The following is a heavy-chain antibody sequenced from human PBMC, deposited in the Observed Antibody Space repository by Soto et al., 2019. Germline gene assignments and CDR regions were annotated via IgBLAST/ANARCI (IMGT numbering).Heavy chain of an antibody. CDR3: TRQSIVGATDAPGFDY. J-gene: IGHJ4*02. CDR1: GFTFSGSA. Sequence: EVQLVESGGGLVQPGGSPKLSCAASGFTFSGSAMHWVRQASGKGLEWVGRIRSKANSYATAYAASVKGRFTISRDDSKNTAYLQMNSLKTEDTAVYYCTRQSIVGATDAPGFDYWGQGTLVTVSS. D-gene: IGHD1-26*01. V-gene: IGHV3-73*02. CDR2: IRSKANSYAT.